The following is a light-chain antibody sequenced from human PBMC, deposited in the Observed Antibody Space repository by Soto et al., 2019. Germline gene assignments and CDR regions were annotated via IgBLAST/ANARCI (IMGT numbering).Light chain of an antibody. V-gene: IGKV3-20*01. CDR3: QQYGSSPPLT. CDR2: GAS. Sequence: EIVLTQSPGTLSLSPGGRATLSCRASRSVSSSFLAWYQQKPGQAPRLLIYGASSRATGIPDRFSGSGSGTDFTITISRLEPEDFAVYYCQQYGSSPPLTFGGGTKVEIK. CDR1: RSVSSSF. J-gene: IGKJ4*01.